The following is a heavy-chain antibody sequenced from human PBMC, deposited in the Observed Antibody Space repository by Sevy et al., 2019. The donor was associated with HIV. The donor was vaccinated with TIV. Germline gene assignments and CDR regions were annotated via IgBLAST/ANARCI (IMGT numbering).Heavy chain of an antibody. D-gene: IGHD3-16*01. CDR2: IKGDGSDK. J-gene: IGHJ4*02. CDR3: AHATFGRFES. V-gene: IGHV3-7*01. Sequence: GGSLRLSCAASGFSFSANWMNWVRQAPGKGLEWVANIKGDGSDKHYVDSVEGRFTISRDNAKKVLYLQMNSLRVEDTAVYYCAHATFGRFESWGQGTLVTVSS. CDR1: GFSFSANW.